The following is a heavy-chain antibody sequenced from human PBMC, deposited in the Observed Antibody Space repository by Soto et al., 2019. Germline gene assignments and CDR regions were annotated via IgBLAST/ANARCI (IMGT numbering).Heavy chain of an antibody. J-gene: IGHJ6*02. Sequence: ASVKVSCKASGYTFTSYDINWVRQATGQGLEWMGWMNPNSGNTGYAQKFQGRVTMTRNTSISTAYMELSSLRSEDTAVYYCARGQLLWFGELLKEGYYYYGMDVWGQGTMVTVSS. CDR1: GYTFTSYD. CDR2: MNPNSGNT. D-gene: IGHD3-10*01. CDR3: ARGQLLWFGELLKEGYYYYGMDV. V-gene: IGHV1-8*01.